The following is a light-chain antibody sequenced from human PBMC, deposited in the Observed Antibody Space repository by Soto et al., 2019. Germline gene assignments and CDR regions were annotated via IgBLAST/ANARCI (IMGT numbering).Light chain of an antibody. CDR1: QSISNY. V-gene: IGKV1-39*01. CDR3: QHTYST. CDR2: AAS. Sequence: DIQMAQSPSSLSASVGDRVTITCRASQSISNYLNWYQQKSGEVPKLLIYAASRLHSGVPSRFSGSGSGKDFTLTISSLQPEDFATYYCQHTYSTFGQGTKVELK. J-gene: IGKJ1*01.